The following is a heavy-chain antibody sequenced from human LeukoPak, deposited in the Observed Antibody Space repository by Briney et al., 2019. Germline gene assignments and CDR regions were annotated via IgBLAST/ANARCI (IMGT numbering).Heavy chain of an antibody. D-gene: IGHD4-11*01. CDR1: GGSFSGYY. CDR2: INHSGST. V-gene: IGHV4-34*01. Sequence: SETLSLTCAVYGGSFSGYYWSWIRQPPGKGLEWIGEINHSGSTNYNPSLKIRVTISVDTSNNQFSLKLSSVTAADTAVYYCARGYMRSFDYWGQGTLVTVSS. J-gene: IGHJ4*02. CDR3: ARGYMRSFDY.